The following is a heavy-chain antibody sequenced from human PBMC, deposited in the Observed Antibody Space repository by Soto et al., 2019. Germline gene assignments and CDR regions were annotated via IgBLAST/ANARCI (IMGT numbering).Heavy chain of an antibody. J-gene: IGHJ5*02. CDR3: ARGGYWFDP. CDR1: GGSFSGYY. CDR2: LNHSGST. V-gene: IGHV4-34*01. Sequence: QVQLQQCGAGLLKPSETLSLTCAGSGGSFSGYYWSWISQPPGKGLEWIGELNHSGSTNYNPSLKSRVTISVDTSKSQSSLKLSAVTSADRAVYYCARGGYWFDPGVQGTLVTVSS.